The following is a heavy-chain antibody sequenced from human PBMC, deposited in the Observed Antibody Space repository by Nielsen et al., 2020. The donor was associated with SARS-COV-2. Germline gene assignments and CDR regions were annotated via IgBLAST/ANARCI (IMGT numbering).Heavy chain of an antibody. CDR2: INTNTGNP. CDR3: ARAGRIVGATSKLGY. Sequence: ASVKVSCKASGYTFTSYAMNWVRQAPGQGLEWMGWINTNTGNPTYAQGLTGRFVFSLDTSVSTAYLQISSLKAEDTAVYYCARAGRIVGATSKLGYWGQGTLVTVSS. J-gene: IGHJ4*02. D-gene: IGHD1-26*01. CDR1: GYTFTSYA. V-gene: IGHV7-4-1*02.